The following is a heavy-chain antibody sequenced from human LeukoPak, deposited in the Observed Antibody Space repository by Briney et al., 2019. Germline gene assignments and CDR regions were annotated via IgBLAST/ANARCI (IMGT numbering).Heavy chain of an antibody. D-gene: IGHD7-27*01. V-gene: IGHV3-23*01. J-gene: IGHJ4*02. CDR2: ITSRSTT. Sequence: GGTLRLSCPASGFIFSHYGMNWVRQAPGKGLEWVSGITSRSTTYYADSVKGRFTISRDNSKNMVWLQINSPTAEDTATYYCAKDGNWARFEDWGQGTLVTVSS. CDR1: GFIFSHYG. CDR3: AKDGNWARFED.